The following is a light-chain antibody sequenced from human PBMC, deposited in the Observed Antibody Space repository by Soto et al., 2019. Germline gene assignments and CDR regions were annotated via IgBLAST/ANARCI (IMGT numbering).Light chain of an antibody. Sequence: QSALTQPASVSGSPGQSITISCTGTTNDIGGFNYVSWYQHHPGKAPRLIIYEVTNRPSGVSNRFSGSKSGNTASLTISGLQADDETDYYCSSYTSINTVLFGGGTQLTVL. CDR3: SSYTSINTVL. J-gene: IGLJ3*02. V-gene: IGLV2-14*01. CDR1: TNDIGGFNY. CDR2: EVT.